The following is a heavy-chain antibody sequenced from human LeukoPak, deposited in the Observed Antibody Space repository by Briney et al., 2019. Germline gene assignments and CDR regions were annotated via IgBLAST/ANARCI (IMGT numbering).Heavy chain of an antibody. Sequence: GGSLRLSRAASGFTFSSYWMSWVRQAPGKGLEWVANIKLDGSEKHYVDSVKGRFTISRDNAKNSLYLQMNSLRAEDTAVYYCVRAYELRYYFDYWGQGTLVTVSS. D-gene: IGHD2-8*01. J-gene: IGHJ4*02. CDR2: IKLDGSEK. CDR1: GFTFSSYW. V-gene: IGHV3-7*01. CDR3: VRAYELRYYFDY.